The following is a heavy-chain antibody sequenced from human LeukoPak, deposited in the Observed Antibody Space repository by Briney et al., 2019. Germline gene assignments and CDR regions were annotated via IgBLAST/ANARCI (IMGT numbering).Heavy chain of an antibody. J-gene: IGHJ6*02. CDR2: INPNSGGT. D-gene: IGHD3-3*01. V-gene: IGHV1-2*02. CDR3: AREGAIFGVVSRQREFCMDV. CDR1: GYTFTGYY. Sequence: GGSLRLSCAASGYTFTGYYMHWVRQAPGQGLEWMGWINPNSGGTNYAQKFQGRVTMTRDTSISTAYMELSRLRSDDTAVYYCAREGAIFGVVSRQREFCMDVWGQGTTVTVSS.